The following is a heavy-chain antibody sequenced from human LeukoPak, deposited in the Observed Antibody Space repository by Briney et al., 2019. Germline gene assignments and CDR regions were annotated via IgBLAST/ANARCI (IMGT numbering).Heavy chain of an antibody. CDR2: IYYSGNT. D-gene: IGHD3-3*01. V-gene: IGHV4-39*01. CDR1: GVSISSSNSY. CDR3: ARGLNDSWTGENY. Sequence: PSETLSLTCTVSGVSISSSNSYWDWIRQPPGKGLEWIGSIYYSGNTYYNASLKSQVSISIDTSKSQFSLKVRYVTAADTAVYYCARGLNDSWTGENYWGQGTLVTVSS. J-gene: IGHJ4*02.